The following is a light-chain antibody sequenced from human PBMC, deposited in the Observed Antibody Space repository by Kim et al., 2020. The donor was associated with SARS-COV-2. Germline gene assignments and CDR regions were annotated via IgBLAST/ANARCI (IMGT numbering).Light chain of an antibody. CDR3: QQYNSYPLT. J-gene: IGKJ4*01. Sequence: DIQMTQSPSSLSASVGDRVTITCRASQGISTSLIWYQQKPGKVPKLLIYAASSLQSGVPSKFNGSGSGTDFTLTISSLQPEDFATYYCQQYNSYPLTFGGGTKVDIK. CDR2: AAS. CDR1: QGISTS. V-gene: IGKV1-16*02.